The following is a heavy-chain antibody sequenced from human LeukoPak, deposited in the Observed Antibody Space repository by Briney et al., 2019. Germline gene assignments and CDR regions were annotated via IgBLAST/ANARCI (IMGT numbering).Heavy chain of an antibody. V-gene: IGHV4-4*07. Sequence: PSETLSLTCTVSGGSISSYYWNWIRQSAGKGLEWIGRIYTSGSTNHNPSLKSRVTMSVDTSKNQFSLKVSSVTAADTAVYYCARDDFWSGYRAFDIWGQGTRVTVSS. CDR3: ARDDFWSGYRAFDI. D-gene: IGHD3-3*01. CDR1: GGSISSYY. CDR2: IYTSGST. J-gene: IGHJ3*02.